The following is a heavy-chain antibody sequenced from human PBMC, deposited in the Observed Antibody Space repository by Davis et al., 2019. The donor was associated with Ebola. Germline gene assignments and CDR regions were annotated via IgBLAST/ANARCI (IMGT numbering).Heavy chain of an antibody. Sequence: MPSETLSLTCAVSGGSISSSNWWRWVRQPPGKGLEWIGEIYHSGSTNYNPSLKSRVTISVDKSKNQFSLKLSSVTAADTAVYYCARDRLRYFDWLLKVYYYYYGMDVWGQGTTVTVSS. D-gene: IGHD3-9*01. V-gene: IGHV4-4*02. J-gene: IGHJ6*02. CDR2: IYHSGST. CDR3: ARDRLRYFDWLLKVYYYYYGMDV. CDR1: GGSISSSNW.